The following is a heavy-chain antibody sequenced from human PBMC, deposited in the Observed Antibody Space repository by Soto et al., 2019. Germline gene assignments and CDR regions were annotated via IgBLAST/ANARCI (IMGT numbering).Heavy chain of an antibody. CDR3: ARDDTYSSSSADAFDI. CDR1: GFTFSSYS. J-gene: IGHJ3*02. CDR2: ISSSSSTI. V-gene: IGHV3-48*04. D-gene: IGHD6-6*01. Sequence: GWSLRLSCAASGFTFSSYSMNWVRQAPGKGLEWVSYISSSSSTIYYADSVKGRFTISRDNAKNSLYLQMNSLRAEDTAVYYCARDDTYSSSSADAFDIWGQGTMVTVSS.